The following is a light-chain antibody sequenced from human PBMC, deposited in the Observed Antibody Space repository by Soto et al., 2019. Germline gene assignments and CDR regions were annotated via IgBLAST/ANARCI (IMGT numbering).Light chain of an antibody. J-gene: IGKJ1*01. CDR2: SAS. V-gene: IGKV3-20*01. CDR1: QSVASSY. CDR3: HHFGSLPET. Sequence: VLTQSPGTLSLSPGERVTLSCRASQSVASSYLAWYQQKPCRAPRLLFYSASSRATGIPDRFSGSGSGTDFTRTIRRLEPEDFAVYYCHHFGSLPETFGQGTNVE.